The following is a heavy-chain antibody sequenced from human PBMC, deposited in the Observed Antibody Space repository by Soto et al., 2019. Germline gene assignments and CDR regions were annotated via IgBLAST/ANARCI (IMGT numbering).Heavy chain of an antibody. V-gene: IGHV1-18*01. CDR2: ISAHNGNS. D-gene: IGHD3-10*01. Sequence: QVQLVQSGDEMRKPGASVKVSCQASGYTFSNYGITWVRQAPGQGLEWMGWISAHNGNSKYEQSLQGRLTLTTYTSTSKAYMERRSLRSDDTAVYFCARDWYFYGSGSPNHMDVWCKGTTVSVSS. CDR1: GYTFSNYG. J-gene: IGHJ6*03. CDR3: ARDWYFYGSGSPNHMDV.